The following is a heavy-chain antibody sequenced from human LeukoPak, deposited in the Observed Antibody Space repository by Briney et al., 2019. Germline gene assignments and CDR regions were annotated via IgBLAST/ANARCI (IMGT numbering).Heavy chain of an antibody. CDR2: ISAYNGNT. V-gene: IGHV1-18*01. Sequence: GASVKVSCKASGYTFTSYGISWVRQAPGQGLEWMGWISAYNGNTNYAQKLQGRVTMTTDTSTSTAYMELRSLRSDDTAVYYCARDLTPDVTTPTWFDPWGQGTLVTVSS. J-gene: IGHJ5*02. D-gene: IGHD4-11*01. CDR1: GYTFTSYG. CDR3: ARDLTPDVTTPTWFDP.